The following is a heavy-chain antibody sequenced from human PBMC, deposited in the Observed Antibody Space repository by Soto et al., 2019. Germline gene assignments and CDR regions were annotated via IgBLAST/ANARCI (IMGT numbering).Heavy chain of an antibody. Sequence: EVQLLESGGGLVQPGGSLRLSCAASGFTFSSYAMSWVRQAPGKGLEWVSAISGSGGSTYYADSAKGRFTISRDNSKNTLYLQMNSLRAEDTAVYYCAKDEVQLWLMAYFDYWGQGTLVTVSS. J-gene: IGHJ4*02. D-gene: IGHD5-18*01. CDR3: AKDEVQLWLMAYFDY. CDR1: GFTFSSYA. CDR2: ISGSGGST. V-gene: IGHV3-23*01.